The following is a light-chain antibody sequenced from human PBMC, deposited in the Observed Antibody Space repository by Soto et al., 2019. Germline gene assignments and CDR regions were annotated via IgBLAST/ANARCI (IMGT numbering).Light chain of an antibody. Sequence: EIVLTQSPATLSVSPLEIATLSCMASQSLSSNLAWYQQKPGQAPRLLIYGASTRATGIPARFSGSGSGTEFTLTISSLQSEDFAVYYCQQYNDWPRRLTFGGGTKVDIK. CDR1: QSLSSN. V-gene: IGKV3-15*01. CDR3: QQYNDWPRRLT. CDR2: GAS. J-gene: IGKJ4*01.